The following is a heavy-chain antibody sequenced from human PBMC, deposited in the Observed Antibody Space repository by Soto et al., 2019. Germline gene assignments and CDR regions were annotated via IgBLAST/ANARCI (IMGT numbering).Heavy chain of an antibody. J-gene: IGHJ4*02. CDR1: GFTFSSYG. D-gene: IGHD2-2*01. V-gene: IGHV3-33*01. Sequence: QVQLVESGGGVVQPGRSLRLSCAASGFTFSSYGMHWVRQAPGKGLEWVAVIWYDGSNKYYADSVKGRFTISRDNSKNTLYLQMNSLRAEDTAMYYCARDECWGSNTSCQEFDYWGQGTLVTVSS. CDR3: ARDECWGSNTSCQEFDY. CDR2: IWYDGSNK.